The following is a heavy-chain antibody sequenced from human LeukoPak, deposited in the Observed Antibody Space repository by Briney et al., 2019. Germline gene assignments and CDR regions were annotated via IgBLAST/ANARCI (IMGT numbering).Heavy chain of an antibody. Sequence: SETLSLTCTVSDGAISSYYWSWIRQPPGKGLEWIGYVYSSGITNYNPLFNGRVTISVDTSKNQFSLKLSSVTAADTAVYYCARVATGYYGSGSYYLDYWGQGTLVTVSS. CDR3: ARVATGYYGSGSYYLDY. J-gene: IGHJ4*02. CDR1: DGAISSYY. D-gene: IGHD3-10*01. V-gene: IGHV4-59*12. CDR2: VYSSGIT.